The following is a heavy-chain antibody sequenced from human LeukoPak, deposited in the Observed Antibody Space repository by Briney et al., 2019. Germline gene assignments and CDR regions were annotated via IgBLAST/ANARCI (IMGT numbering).Heavy chain of an antibody. V-gene: IGHV4-61*02. CDR1: GGSISSGSYY. J-gene: IGHJ3*02. D-gene: IGHD3-3*01. Sequence: PSQTLSLTCTVSGGSISSGSYYWSWIRQPAGKGLEWIVRIYTSGSTNYNPSLKSRVTISVDTSKNQFSLKLSSVTAADTAVYYCARGQGVWSGYYFSDAFDIWGQGTMVTVSS. CDR2: IYTSGST. CDR3: ARGQGVWSGYYFSDAFDI.